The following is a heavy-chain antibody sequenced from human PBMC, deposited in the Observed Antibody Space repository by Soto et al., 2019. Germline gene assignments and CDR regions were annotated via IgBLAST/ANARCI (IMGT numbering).Heavy chain of an antibody. J-gene: IGHJ6*02. Sequence: QVQLVQSGAEVKKPGSSVKVSCKASGGTFRSYAISWVRQAPGQGLEWMGGIIPIFGTANYAQKFQGRVTMTADESTSAAYRELRRLRSADTAVYYCASVYCTNGVCYEGGYYYYDGVDVWGQGPTVTVSS. D-gene: IGHD2-8*01. CDR2: IIPIFGTA. V-gene: IGHV1-69*01. CDR3: ASVYCTNGVCYEGGYYYYDGVDV. CDR1: GGTFRSYA.